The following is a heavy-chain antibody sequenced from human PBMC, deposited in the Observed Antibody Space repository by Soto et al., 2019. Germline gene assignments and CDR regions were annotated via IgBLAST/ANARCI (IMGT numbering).Heavy chain of an antibody. V-gene: IGHV5-51*01. J-gene: IGHJ6*02. Sequence: GESLKISCKGSGYSFTSYWIGWVRQMPGKXLEWMGIIYPGDSDTRYSPSFQGQVTISADKSISTAYLQWSSLKASDTAMYYCARRGVIRVSTYYYYYGMDVWGQGTTVTVSS. CDR2: IYPGDSDT. D-gene: IGHD3-10*01. CDR3: ARRGVIRVSTYYYYYGMDV. CDR1: GYSFTSYW.